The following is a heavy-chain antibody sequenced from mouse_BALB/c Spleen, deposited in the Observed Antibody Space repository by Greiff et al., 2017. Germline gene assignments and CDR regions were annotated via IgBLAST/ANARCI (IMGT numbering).Heavy chain of an antibody. D-gene: IGHD1-1*01. CDR3: VREAYYGSPYYYAMDY. Sequence: EVQLVESGGGLVQPKGSLKLSCAASGFTFNTYAMHWVCQAPGKGLEWVARIRSKSNNYATYYADSVKDRFTISRDDSQSMLYLQMNNLKTEDTAMYYCVREAYYGSPYYYAMDYWGQGTSVTVSS. CDR2: IRSKSNNYAT. J-gene: IGHJ4*01. CDR1: GFTFNTYA. V-gene: IGHV10-3*03.